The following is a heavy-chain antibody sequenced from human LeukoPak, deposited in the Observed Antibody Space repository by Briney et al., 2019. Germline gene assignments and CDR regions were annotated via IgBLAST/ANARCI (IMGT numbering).Heavy chain of an antibody. J-gene: IGHJ3*01. V-gene: IGHV4-4*09. CDR2: IYISGST. CDR1: GGSISSYH. Sequence: KTSETLSLTCTVSGGSISSYHWRWVRQPPGKGLEWVGYIYISGSTNYNPSLKSRVTISIDASKNQFSLWLSSVTAADTAVYHCASARLGSGLEGAFDVWGQGTMVTVSS. D-gene: IGHD6-25*01. CDR3: ASARLGSGLEGAFDV.